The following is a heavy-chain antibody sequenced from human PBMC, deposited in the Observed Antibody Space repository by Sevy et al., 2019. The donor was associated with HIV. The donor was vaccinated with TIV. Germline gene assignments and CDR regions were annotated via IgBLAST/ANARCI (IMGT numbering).Heavy chain of an antibody. CDR2: INQDGSEK. CDR1: GFTFSSYW. J-gene: IGHJ5*01. V-gene: IGHV3-7*01. CDR3: VRDRSSRWFDS. D-gene: IGHD6-13*01. Sequence: GGSLRLSCAVSGFTFSSYWMSWVRQAPGKGLEWVAKINQDGSEKYYVDSMKGRFTSSRESAKNSVCVQMNSLRDEDTGVYYCVRDRSSRWFDSWGQGTLVTVSS.